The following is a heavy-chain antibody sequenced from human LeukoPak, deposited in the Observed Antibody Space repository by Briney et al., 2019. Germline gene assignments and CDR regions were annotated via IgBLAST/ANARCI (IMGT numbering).Heavy chain of an antibody. V-gene: IGHV3-23*01. CDR1: GFTFSSYA. Sequence: GGSLRLSCAASGFTFSSYAMSWVRQAPGKGLEWVSAISGSGGSTYYADSVKGRFTISRDNSKNTLYLQMNSLRAEDTAVYYCAKGGSHYYGSGGYAPRSSPFDYWGQGTLVTVPS. D-gene: IGHD3-10*01. CDR2: ISGSGGST. J-gene: IGHJ4*02. CDR3: AKGGSHYYGSGGYAPRSSPFDY.